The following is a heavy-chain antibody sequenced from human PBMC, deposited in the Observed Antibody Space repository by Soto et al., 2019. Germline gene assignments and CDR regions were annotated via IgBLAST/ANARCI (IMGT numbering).Heavy chain of an antibody. CDR2: ISYDGSNK. Sequence: QPGGSLRLSCAASGFTFSSYAMHWVRQAPGKGLEWVAVISYDGSNKYYADSVKGRFTISRDNSKNTLYLQMNSLRAEDTAVYYCARARFVLARDNYYYGMDVWGQGTTVTVSS. V-gene: IGHV3-30-3*01. D-gene: IGHD3-10*01. CDR1: GFTFSSYA. J-gene: IGHJ6*02. CDR3: ARARFVLARDNYYYGMDV.